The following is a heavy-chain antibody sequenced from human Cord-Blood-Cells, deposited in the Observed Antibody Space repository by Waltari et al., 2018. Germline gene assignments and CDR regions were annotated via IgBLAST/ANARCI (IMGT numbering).Heavy chain of an antibody. J-gene: IGHJ5*02. CDR3: ARDTIWRVVTPKRGWFDP. V-gene: IGHV1-2*02. CDR2: INPNSGGT. CDR1: GYPFTGYY. D-gene: IGHD2-21*02. Sequence: QVQLVQSGAEVKKPGASVKVSCKASGYPFTGYYMHCVRKAPGQGLEWMGWINPNSGGTNYAQKLQGRVTMTRDTSISTAYMELSRLRSDDTAVYYCARDTIWRVVTPKRGWFDPWGQGTLVTVSS.